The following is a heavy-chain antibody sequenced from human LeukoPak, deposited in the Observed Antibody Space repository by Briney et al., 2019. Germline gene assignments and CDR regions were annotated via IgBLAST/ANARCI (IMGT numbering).Heavy chain of an antibody. CDR1: GYTFTDCH. D-gene: IGHD3-10*01. J-gene: IGHJ4*02. CDR3: ARDRGGGSGTYYILY. CDR2: INPNNGGT. V-gene: IGHV1-2*02. Sequence: ASVKVSCKASGYTFTDCHMHWVRQAPGQGLEWLGWINPNNGGTNYAQKFQGRVTMTRDTSISTAYMELSSLRSDDTAVYYCARDRGGGSGTYYILYWGLGSLVTVSS.